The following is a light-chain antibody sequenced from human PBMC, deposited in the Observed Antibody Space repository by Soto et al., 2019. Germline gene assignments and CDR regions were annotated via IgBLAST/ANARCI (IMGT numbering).Light chain of an antibody. CDR1: SSDIGTYNL. Sequence: SALTKPASVSGSPGQSITISCTGTSSDIGTYNLVSWYQQHPGKAPKLMIYEVNKRPSGVSDRFSGSKSGNTASLTISGLQAEDEADYYCCSYAGSSTLYVFGTGTKVTVL. J-gene: IGLJ1*01. CDR2: EVN. V-gene: IGLV2-23*02. CDR3: CSYAGSSTLYV.